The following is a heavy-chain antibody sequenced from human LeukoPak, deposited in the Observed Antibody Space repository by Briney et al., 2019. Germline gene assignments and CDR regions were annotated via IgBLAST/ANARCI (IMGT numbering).Heavy chain of an antibody. D-gene: IGHD1-26*01. CDR2: IYYSGST. CDR3: ARGSGSYLYYYYYMDV. J-gene: IGHJ6*03. CDR1: GGSISSYY. Sequence: SETLSLTCTVSGGSISSYYWSWIRQPPGKGLEWIGYIYYSGSTNYNPSLKSRVTISVDTSKNQFSLKLSSVTAADTAVYYCARGSGSYLYYYYYMDVCGKGTTVTVSS. V-gene: IGHV4-59*01.